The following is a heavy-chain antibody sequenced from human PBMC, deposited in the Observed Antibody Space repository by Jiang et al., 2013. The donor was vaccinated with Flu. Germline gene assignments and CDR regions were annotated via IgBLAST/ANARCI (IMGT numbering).Heavy chain of an antibody. CDR2: IYPGDSDT. CDR1: GYSFTSYW. V-gene: IGHV5-51*01. CDR3: ASAPTAMINHIDY. Sequence: GAEVKKPGESLKISCKGSGYSFTSYWIGWVRQMPGKGLEWIGIIYPGDSDTRYSPSFQGQVTISADKSISTAYLQWSSLKASDTAMYYCASAPTAMINHIDYWGQGTLVTVSS. D-gene: IGHD5-18*01. J-gene: IGHJ4*02.